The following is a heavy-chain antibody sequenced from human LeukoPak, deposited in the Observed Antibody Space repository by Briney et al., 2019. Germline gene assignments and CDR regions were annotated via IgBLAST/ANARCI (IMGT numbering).Heavy chain of an antibody. CDR3: ARGSKMLGYNWFDP. V-gene: IGHV4-34*01. CDR1: GGSFSGYY. J-gene: IGHJ5*02. D-gene: IGHD1-26*01. CDR2: INHSRST. Sequence: ASETLSLTCAVYGGSFSGYYWNWIRQPPGKGPEWIGEINHSRSTNYIPSLKSRVTISVDTSKNQFSLKLSSVTAADTAVYYCARGSKMLGYNWFDPWGQGTLVTVSS.